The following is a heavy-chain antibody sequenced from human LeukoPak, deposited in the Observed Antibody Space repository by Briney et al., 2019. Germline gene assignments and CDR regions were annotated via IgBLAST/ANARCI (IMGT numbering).Heavy chain of an antibody. V-gene: IGHV4-4*07. CDR3: ARDGRVMVRGVIPYYYYMDV. Sequence: SETLSLTCTVSGGSISSYYWSWIRQPAGKGLEWIGRIYTSGSTNYNPSLKSRVTMSVDTSKNQFSLKLSSVTAADTAVYYCARDGRVMVRGVIPYYYYMDVWGKGTTVTVSS. CDR1: GGSISSYY. J-gene: IGHJ6*03. CDR2: IYTSGST. D-gene: IGHD3-10*01.